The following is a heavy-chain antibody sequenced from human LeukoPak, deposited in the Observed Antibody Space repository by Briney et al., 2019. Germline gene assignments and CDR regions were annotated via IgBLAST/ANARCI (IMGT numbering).Heavy chain of an antibody. V-gene: IGHV3-21*01. CDR2: ISSSSSYI. D-gene: IGHD3-10*01. Sequence: GGSLRLSCAASGFTVSSNYMSWVRQAPGKGLEWVSSISSSSSYIYYADSVKGRFTISRDNAKNSLYLQMNSLRAEDTAVYYCARDSGALWFGELSRWFDPWGQGTLVTVSS. CDR1: GFTVSSNY. CDR3: ARDSGALWFGELSRWFDP. J-gene: IGHJ5*02.